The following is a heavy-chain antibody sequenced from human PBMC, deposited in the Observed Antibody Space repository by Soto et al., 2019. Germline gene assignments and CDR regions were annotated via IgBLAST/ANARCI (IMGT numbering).Heavy chain of an antibody. Sequence: EVQLLESGGGLVQPGGSLRLSCAASGFTFSSYAMSWVRQAPGKGLEWVSAISGSGGSTYYADSVKGRFTISRDTAKNTLYLQMNSRRAEDTAVYYCNLGSSWEGDYGMDVWGQGTTVTVSS. V-gene: IGHV3-23*01. CDR3: NLGSSWEGDYGMDV. D-gene: IGHD6-13*01. CDR1: GFTFSSYA. J-gene: IGHJ6*02. CDR2: ISGSGGST.